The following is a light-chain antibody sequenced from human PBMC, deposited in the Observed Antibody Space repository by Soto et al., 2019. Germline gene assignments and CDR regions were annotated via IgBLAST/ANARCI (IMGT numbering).Light chain of an antibody. CDR3: QLWDSSGVV. Sequence: SYELTQPPSVSVAPGKTARITCGGNNIGSKSVHWYQQKPCQAPVLVIYYDSDRPSGIPERFSGSNSGNTATLTISRVEAGDEADYYCQLWDSSGVVFGGGTKVTVL. CDR1: NIGSKS. J-gene: IGLJ2*01. CDR2: YDS. V-gene: IGLV3-21*04.